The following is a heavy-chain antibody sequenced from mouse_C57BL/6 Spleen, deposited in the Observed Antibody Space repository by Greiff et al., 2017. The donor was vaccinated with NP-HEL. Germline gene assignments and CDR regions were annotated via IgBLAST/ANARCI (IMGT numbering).Heavy chain of an antibody. D-gene: IGHD1-1*01. Sequence: QVQLQQPGAELVRPGTSVKLSCKASGYTFPSYWMHWVKQRPGQGLEWIGVIDPSDSYTNYNQKFKGKATLTVDTSSSTAYMQLSSLTSEDSAGYYCAREDTLYGSSYNIDYWGQGTTLTVSS. CDR3: AREDTLYGSSYNIDY. CDR1: GYTFPSYW. J-gene: IGHJ2*01. CDR2: IDPSDSYT. V-gene: IGHV1-59*01.